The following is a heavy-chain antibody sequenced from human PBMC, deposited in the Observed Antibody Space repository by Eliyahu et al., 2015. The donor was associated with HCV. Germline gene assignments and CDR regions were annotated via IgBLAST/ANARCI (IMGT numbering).Heavy chain of an antibody. V-gene: IGHV3-30-3*01. CDR2: ISYDGSSK. CDR3: ARDSSLAPRNYYFDY. CDR1: GFPFSSYA. Sequence: QVQLVESGGGVVQPGGSLRLSCAAXGFPFSSYAMHWVRQAPGKGLEWVAVISYDGSSKYYPDSVKGRFTISRDNSKNTLYLQMNSLRAEDTAVYYCARDSSLAPRNYYFDYWGQGTLVTVSS. J-gene: IGHJ4*02.